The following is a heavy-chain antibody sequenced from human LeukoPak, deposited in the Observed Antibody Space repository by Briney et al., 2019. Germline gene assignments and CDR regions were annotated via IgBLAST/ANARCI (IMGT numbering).Heavy chain of an antibody. CDR3: AASRGANNWFDP. J-gene: IGHJ5*02. V-gene: IGHV1-69*13. Sequence: GASVKVSCKASGGTFSSYAISWVRQAPGQGLEWMGGIIPIFGTANYAQKFQGRATITADESTSTAYMELSSLRSEDTAVYYCAASRGANNWFDPWGQGTLVTVSS. CDR1: GGTFSSYA. CDR2: IIPIFGTA. D-gene: IGHD1-26*01.